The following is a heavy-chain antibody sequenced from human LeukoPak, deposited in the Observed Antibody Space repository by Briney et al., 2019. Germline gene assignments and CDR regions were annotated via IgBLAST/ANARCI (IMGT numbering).Heavy chain of an antibody. CDR2: FYNSGST. D-gene: IGHD2/OR15-2a*01. CDR3: AGSKGHFVLYY. V-gene: IGHV4-39*07. CDR1: GDSISTFPYY. Sequence: PSETLSLTCTVSGDSISTFPYYWGWIRQSPGSGLEWIGNFYNSGSTAYNPSLKSRVTISIDTSKNQLSLKLISVTAADTAVYYCAGSKGHFVLYYWGQGTLVTVSS. J-gene: IGHJ4*02.